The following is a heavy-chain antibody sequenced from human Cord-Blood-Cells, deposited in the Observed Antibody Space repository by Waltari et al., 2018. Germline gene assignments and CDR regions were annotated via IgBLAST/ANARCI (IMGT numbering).Heavy chain of an antibody. CDR1: GYTFTSYD. D-gene: IGHD6-13*01. V-gene: IGHV1-8*03. CDR2: MNPNRGNT. Sequence: QVQLVQSGAEVKKPGASVKVSCKASGYTFTSYDINWVRQATGQGLEWMGWMNPNRGNTGYAQKFQGRVTITRNTSISTAYMELSSLGSEDTAVYYCVRRGAAAGNWFDPWGQGTLVTVSS. J-gene: IGHJ5*02. CDR3: VRRGAAAGNWFDP.